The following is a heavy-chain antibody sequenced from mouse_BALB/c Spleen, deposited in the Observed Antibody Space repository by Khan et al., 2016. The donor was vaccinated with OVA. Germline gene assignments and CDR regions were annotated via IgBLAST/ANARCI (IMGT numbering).Heavy chain of an antibody. CDR1: GFTFSSYS. J-gene: IGHJ3*01. V-gene: IGHV5-6*01. CDR2: ISSGGDYT. Sequence: EVELVESGGDLVKPRGSLKLSCAASGFTFSSYSMSWVRQTPDKRLEWVATISSGGDYTYYPDSVKGRFTISRDNAKKPLYLQMSSLKSEDTAMYYCASHLTGSVAYWGQGTLVTVSA. CDR3: ASHLTGSVAY. D-gene: IGHD4-1*01.